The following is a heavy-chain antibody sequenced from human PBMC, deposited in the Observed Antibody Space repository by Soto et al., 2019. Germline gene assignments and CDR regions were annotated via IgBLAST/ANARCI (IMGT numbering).Heavy chain of an antibody. CDR2: SGVYNGNT. Sequence: RASVKVSCKASGYTFTTYGISWVRQAPGQGLEWMGFSGVYNGNTNYAKKLQGRVTMTTDTSTSTAYMEVRSLRSDDTAVYYCARDQWIKKAREFDXWGQGTLVTVSX. V-gene: IGHV1-18*01. CDR1: GYTFTTYG. CDR3: ARDQWIKKAREFDX. D-gene: IGHD5-12*01. J-gene: IGHJ4*02.